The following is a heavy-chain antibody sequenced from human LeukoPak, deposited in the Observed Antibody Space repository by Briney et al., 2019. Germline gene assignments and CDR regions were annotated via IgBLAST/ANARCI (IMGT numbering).Heavy chain of an antibody. CDR3: ARDTDTDY. V-gene: IGHV1-46*01. J-gene: IGHJ4*02. CDR2: INPSGGST. D-gene: IGHD3-9*01. Sequence: LGWMGIINPSGGSTSYAQKFQGRVTMTRDTSTSTVYMELSSLRSEDTAVYYCARDTDTDYWGQGTLXTVSS.